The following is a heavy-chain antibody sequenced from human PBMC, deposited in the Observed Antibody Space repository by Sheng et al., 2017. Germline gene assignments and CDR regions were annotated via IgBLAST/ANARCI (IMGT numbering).Heavy chain of an antibody. Sequence: QVQLVQSGAEVKKPGASVKVSCKASGYTFTSYGISWVRQAPGQGLEWMGWISAYNGNTNYAQKLQGRVTMTTDTSTSTAYMELRSLRSDDTAVYYCARDSPTSIAAAGTYYYYYMDVWGKGTTVTVSS. J-gene: IGHJ6*03. D-gene: IGHD6-13*01. CDR2: ISAYNGNT. CDR3: ARDSPTSIAAAGTYYYYYMDV. CDR1: GYTFTSYG. V-gene: IGHV1-18*01.